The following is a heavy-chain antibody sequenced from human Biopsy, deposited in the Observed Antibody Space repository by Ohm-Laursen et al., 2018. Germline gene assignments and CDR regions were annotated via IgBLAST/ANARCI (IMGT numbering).Heavy chain of an antibody. Sequence: ASVKVSCKASGGTVSKYAISWVRQAPGQGLEWMGWINTYSGNTNYGKKFHDRVIMTSDTSTSTAYLEHRSLRSDDTAVYYCARDYYPYVDYLKDVPLCDSWGQGTLVTVSS. CDR3: ARDYYPYVDYLKDVPLCDS. J-gene: IGHJ4*02. CDR1: GGTVSKYA. D-gene: IGHD4-17*01. V-gene: IGHV1-18*01. CDR2: INTYSGNT.